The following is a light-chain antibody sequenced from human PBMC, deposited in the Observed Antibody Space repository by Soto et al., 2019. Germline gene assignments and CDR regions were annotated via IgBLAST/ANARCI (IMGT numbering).Light chain of an antibody. CDR3: QQYYNWPPYT. J-gene: IGKJ2*01. CDR2: SAS. V-gene: IGKV3-15*01. CDR1: QSVDTT. Sequence: VMTQSPATLSVSPGDRATLSCRASQSVDTTVVWYQQKPGQPPRLLVHSASIRATGVPARFTGIGSGTDFTLTISGLQSDYFAIYYCQQYYNWPPYTFGQGTRLQIK.